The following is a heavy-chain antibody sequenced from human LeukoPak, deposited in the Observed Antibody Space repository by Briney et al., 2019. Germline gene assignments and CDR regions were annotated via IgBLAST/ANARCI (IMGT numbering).Heavy chain of an antibody. CDR3: ARPVRVVAATPLDY. J-gene: IGHJ4*02. CDR2: INPNSGGT. CDR1: GHTFTGYY. D-gene: IGHD2-15*01. V-gene: IGHV1-2*02. Sequence: ASVKVSCKASGHTFTGYYMHWVRQAPGQGLEWIGWINPNSGGTNYAQKFQGRVTMTRDTSISTAYMELSRLRSDDTAVYYCARPVRVVAATPLDYWGQGTLVTVSS.